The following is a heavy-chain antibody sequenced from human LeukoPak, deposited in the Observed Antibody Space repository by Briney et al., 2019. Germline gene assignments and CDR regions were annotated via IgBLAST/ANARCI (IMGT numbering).Heavy chain of an antibody. CDR1: GFTISSNY. J-gene: IGHJ4*02. V-gene: IGHV3-53*01. D-gene: IGHD2-21*01. CDR2: IYSGGST. Sequence: GGSLRLSCAASGFTISSNYMSWVRQAPGKGLEWVSVIYSGGSTYYADSVKGRFTISRDNSKNTLYLQMNSLRAEDTAVYYCARDNPYCGGDCYSFWGQGTLVTVSS. CDR3: ARDNPYCGGDCYSF.